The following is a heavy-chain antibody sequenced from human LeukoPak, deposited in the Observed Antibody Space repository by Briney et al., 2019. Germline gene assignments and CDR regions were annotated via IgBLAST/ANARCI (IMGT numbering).Heavy chain of an antibody. CDR3: AKSNGYGLVDI. Sequence: PSETLSLTCTVSGGSISSYYWGWVRQPPGKGLEWIGNIFYSGSTYYSPSLKSRVTISLDTSRNQFSLKLNSVTAADTAVYYCAKSNGYGLVDIWGQGTMVTVSS. CDR1: GGSISSYY. J-gene: IGHJ3*02. CDR2: IFYSGST. V-gene: IGHV4-39*07. D-gene: IGHD3-10*01.